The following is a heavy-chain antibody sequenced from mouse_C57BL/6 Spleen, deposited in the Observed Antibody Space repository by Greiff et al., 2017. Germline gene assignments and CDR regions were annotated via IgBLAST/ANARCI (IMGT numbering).Heavy chain of an antibody. J-gene: IGHJ3*01. CDR2: IDPEDGDT. CDR3: TTDYSTSWFAY. V-gene: IGHV14-1*01. D-gene: IGHD2-5*01. CDR1: GFNIKDYY. Sequence: VQLQQSGAELVRLGASVKLSCTASGFNIKDYYMHWVKQRPEQGLEWIGRIDPEDGDTEYAPKFQGKATMTADTSSNTAYLQLSSLTSEDTAVYYCTTDYSTSWFAYWGQGTLVTVSA.